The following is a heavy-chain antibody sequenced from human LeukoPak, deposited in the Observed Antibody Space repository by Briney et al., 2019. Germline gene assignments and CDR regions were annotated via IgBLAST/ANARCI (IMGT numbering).Heavy chain of an antibody. Sequence: SETLSLTCRVSGGSISSTSYYWGWIRQPPRKRLEWIASIYHSGETFYNPSLESRVAISVDTSNNEVFLDLYSVTAADTAMYYCAETNTQDWFDPWGRGTLVTVSS. CDR2: IYHSGET. V-gene: IGHV4-39*07. J-gene: IGHJ5*02. CDR3: AETNTQDWFDP. D-gene: IGHD2-8*01. CDR1: GGSISSTSYY.